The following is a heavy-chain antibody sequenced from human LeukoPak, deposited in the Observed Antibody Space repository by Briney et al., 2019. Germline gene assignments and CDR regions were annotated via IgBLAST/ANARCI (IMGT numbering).Heavy chain of an antibody. CDR2: IYTSGST. V-gene: IGHV4-4*07. J-gene: IGHJ6*03. CDR1: GGSISSYY. CDR3: ARSYSYGSAYYYYMDV. D-gene: IGHD5-18*01. Sequence: SETLSLTCTVSGGSISSYYWSRIRQPAGKGLEWIGRIYTSGSTNYNPSLKSRVTMSVDTSKNQFSLKLSSVTAADTAVYYCARSYSYGSAYYYYMDVWGKGTTVTVSS.